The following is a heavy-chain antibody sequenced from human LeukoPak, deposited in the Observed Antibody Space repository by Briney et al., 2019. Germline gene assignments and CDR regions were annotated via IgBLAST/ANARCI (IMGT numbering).Heavy chain of an antibody. Sequence: GGSLRLSCAASGFTFDDYALHWVRQAPGKGLEWVSLISGDGGSTYYADSVKGRFTISRDNSKNSLYLQMNNLRTEDTALYYCAKDMSEWLQSPNFDYWGQGTLVTVSS. CDR1: GFTFDDYA. D-gene: IGHD5-24*01. CDR3: AKDMSEWLQSPNFDY. V-gene: IGHV3-43*02. CDR2: ISGDGGST. J-gene: IGHJ4*02.